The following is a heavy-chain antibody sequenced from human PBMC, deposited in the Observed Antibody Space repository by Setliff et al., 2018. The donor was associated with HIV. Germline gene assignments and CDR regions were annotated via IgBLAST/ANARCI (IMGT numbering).Heavy chain of an antibody. V-gene: IGHV1-18*01. CDR2: ISVYSDNT. J-gene: IGHJ4*02. CDR1: GYTFTSYG. D-gene: IGHD3-10*01. CDR3: ARDFYDMGRWFGELRPFDY. Sequence: ASVKVSCKASGYTFTSYGISWVRQAPGQGLEWMGWISVYSDNTNYAQKFQGRVTMTTDTSTSTAYMELWSLRFDDTAVYYCARDFYDMGRWFGELRPFDYWGQGTLVTVSS.